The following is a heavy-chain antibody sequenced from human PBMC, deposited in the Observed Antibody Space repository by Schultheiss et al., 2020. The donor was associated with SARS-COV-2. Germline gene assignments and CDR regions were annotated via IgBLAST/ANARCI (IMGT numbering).Heavy chain of an antibody. CDR1: GFTFSRSV. CDR3: TRLFLY. V-gene: IGHV3-23*01. J-gene: IGHJ4*02. CDR2: VSSSAFRT. Sequence: GGSLRLSCAASGFTFSRSVMSWVRQAPGKGLEWVSFVSSSAFRTYYADSVKGRFTISRDNSKNTLYLQMNTLRAEDTAIYYCTRLFLYWGQGALVTVSS. D-gene: IGHD2/OR15-2a*01.